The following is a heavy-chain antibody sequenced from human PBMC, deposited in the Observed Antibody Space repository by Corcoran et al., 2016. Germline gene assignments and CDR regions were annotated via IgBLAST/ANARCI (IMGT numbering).Heavy chain of an antibody. V-gene: IGHV3-33*01. CDR3: ARRTYYYDSSGYDADAFDI. D-gene: IGHD3-22*01. CDR2: IWYDGSNK. Sequence: QVQLVESGGGVVQPGRSLRLSCAASGFTFSSYGMHWVRQAPGKGLEWVAVIWYDGSNKYYADSVKGRFTISRDNSKNTLYLQMNSLRAEETAVDYCARRTYYYDSSGYDADAFDIWGQGTMVTVSS. CDR1: GFTFSSYG. J-gene: IGHJ3*02.